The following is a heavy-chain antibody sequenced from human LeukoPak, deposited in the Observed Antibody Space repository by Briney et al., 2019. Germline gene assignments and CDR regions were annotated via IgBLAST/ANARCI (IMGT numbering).Heavy chain of an antibody. CDR3: ARESISGHGDFDY. CDR1: GFTFSSYS. J-gene: IGHJ4*02. V-gene: IGHV3-48*01. D-gene: IGHD1-26*01. CDR2: ISSGSRSI. Sequence: GGSLRLSCAASGFTFSSYSMNWLRQAPGKGLEWLSYISSGSRSIYYADSVKGRFTVSRDNDKSSIYLQMNSRRAEDTAVYYCARESISGHGDFDYWGQGALVTVSS.